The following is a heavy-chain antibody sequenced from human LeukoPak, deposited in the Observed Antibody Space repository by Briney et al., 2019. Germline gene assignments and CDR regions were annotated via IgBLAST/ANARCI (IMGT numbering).Heavy chain of an antibody. CDR2: IIPIFGTA. J-gene: IGHJ6*02. D-gene: IGHD4-17*01. V-gene: IGHV1-69*13. CDR1: GGTFSSYA. CDR3: ARDMTTVTTKDYYYYGMDV. Sequence: SVTVSCTASGGTFSSYAISWVRQAPGQGLEWMGGIIPIFGTANYAQKFQGRVTITADESTSTAYMELSSLRSEDTAVYYCARDMTTVTTKDYYYYGMDVWGQGTTVTVSS.